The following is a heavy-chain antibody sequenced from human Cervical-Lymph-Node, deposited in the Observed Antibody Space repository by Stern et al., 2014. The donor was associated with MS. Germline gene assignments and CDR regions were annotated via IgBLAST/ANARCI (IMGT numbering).Heavy chain of an antibody. Sequence: QVQLQESGPGLVKPSETLSLTCTVSGGSISGYYWTWIRQSPGKGLEYLGYIYYSGSTNNNPSLKSRVTISVDTSKNQFSLRLSSVTAADTAVYYCARSYTYGYYYGMDVWGQGTTVTVSS. D-gene: IGHD3-16*01. CDR3: ARSYTYGYYYGMDV. V-gene: IGHV4-59*01. CDR1: GGSISGYY. CDR2: IYYSGST. J-gene: IGHJ6*02.